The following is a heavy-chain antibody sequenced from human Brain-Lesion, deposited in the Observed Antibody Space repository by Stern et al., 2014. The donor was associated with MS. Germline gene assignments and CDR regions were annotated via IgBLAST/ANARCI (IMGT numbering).Heavy chain of an antibody. CDR2: INPNTGGT. Sequence: VQLVESGAEVKKPGASVKVSCKTSGYIFTGYYIHWVRQAPGQGLEWMAWINPNTGGTKYAKKFQGRFTMSRDTSISTAYVELSSLTSDDTAVYYCARDQRGITIFGVVTDYYYLGMDVWGQGTTVTVSS. CDR1: GYIFTGYY. D-gene: IGHD3-3*01. V-gene: IGHV1-2*02. J-gene: IGHJ6*02. CDR3: ARDQRGITIFGVVTDYYYLGMDV.